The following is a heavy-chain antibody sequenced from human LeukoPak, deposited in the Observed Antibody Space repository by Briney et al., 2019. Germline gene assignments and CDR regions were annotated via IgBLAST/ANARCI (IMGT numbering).Heavy chain of an antibody. V-gene: IGHV3-23*01. Sequence: GGSLRLSCAASGFSVTNYGMSWVRQAPGKGLDWVSGISESGDYTHYVDSVKGRFTISRDNAKNSLYLQMNSLRAEDTAVYYCASRGYFDCWGQGTLVTVSS. CDR2: ISESGDYT. CDR1: GFSVTNYG. D-gene: IGHD3-10*01. CDR3: ASRGYFDC. J-gene: IGHJ4*02.